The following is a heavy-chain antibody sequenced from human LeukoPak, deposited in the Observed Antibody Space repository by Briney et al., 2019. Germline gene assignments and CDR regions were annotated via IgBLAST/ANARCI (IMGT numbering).Heavy chain of an antibody. CDR3: ANPAASASGGY. D-gene: IGHD3-16*01. Sequence: PGGSLRLSCAASGFTFSSYAMSWVRQAPGKGPEWVSGISGSGGSTYYADSVKGRFTISRDNSKKTLFMQMNSLRAEDTAVYYCANPAASASGGYWGQGTLVTVSS. CDR2: ISGSGGST. CDR1: GFTFSSYA. V-gene: IGHV3-23*01. J-gene: IGHJ4*02.